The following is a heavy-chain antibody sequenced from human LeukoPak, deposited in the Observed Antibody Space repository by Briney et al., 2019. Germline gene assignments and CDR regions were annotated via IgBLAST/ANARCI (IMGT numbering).Heavy chain of an antibody. CDR2: IRSKADGGTT. CDR3: TRVRTTMVRGADTPFYYGMDV. V-gene: IGHV3-49*03. J-gene: IGHJ6*02. CDR1: GFTFGDYA. Sequence: GGSLRLSCTVSGFTFGDYAMSWFCQAPGKGLERVGFIRSKADGGTTEYAASVKGRFTISRHDSKSIAYLQKNSLKPEDTAVYYWTRVRTTMVRGADTPFYYGMDVWGQGTTVTVPS. D-gene: IGHD3-10*01.